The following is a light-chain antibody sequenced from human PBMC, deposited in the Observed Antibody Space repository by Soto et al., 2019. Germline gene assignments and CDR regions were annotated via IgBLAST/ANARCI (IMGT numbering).Light chain of an antibody. CDR1: QSVSSD. CDR3: QQYNNWPPGT. V-gene: IGKV3-15*01. J-gene: IGKJ1*01. CDR2: AAS. Sequence: EIVMTQSPATLSVSPGEGATLSCRASQSVSSDVAWYQQKPGQAPRLLMYAASTRATGVPARFSGSGSGTEFTLTISSLQSEDFAVYYCQQYNNWPPGTFGRGTKVEIK.